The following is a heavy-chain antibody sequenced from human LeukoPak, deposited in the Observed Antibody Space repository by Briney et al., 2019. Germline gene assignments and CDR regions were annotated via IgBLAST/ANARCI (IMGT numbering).Heavy chain of an antibody. CDR3: ARGLYYYDSNGRTPYDY. Sequence: ASVKVSCKASGYTFISYDINRVRQATGQGLEWMGWMNPNSDITGYAQKFQGRVSMTRNTSISTAYMELSSLKSEDTAVYYCARGLYYYDSNGRTPYDYWGQGTLVTVSS. J-gene: IGHJ4*02. V-gene: IGHV1-8*01. D-gene: IGHD3-22*01. CDR1: GYTFISYD. CDR2: MNPNSDIT.